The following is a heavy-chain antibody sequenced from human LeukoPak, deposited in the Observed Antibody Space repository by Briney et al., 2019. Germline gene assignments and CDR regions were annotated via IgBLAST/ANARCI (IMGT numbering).Heavy chain of an antibody. CDR3: ARDWFHAIDY. CDR2: ISYDGSNK. Sequence: GGSLRLSCAASGFTFSSYGMHWVRQAPGKGLEWVAVISYDGSNKYYADSVKGRFTISRDNSKNTLYLQMNSLRAEDTAVYYCARDWFHAIDYWGQGTLVTVSS. CDR1: GFTFSSYG. D-gene: IGHD2/OR15-2a*01. V-gene: IGHV3-30*03. J-gene: IGHJ4*02.